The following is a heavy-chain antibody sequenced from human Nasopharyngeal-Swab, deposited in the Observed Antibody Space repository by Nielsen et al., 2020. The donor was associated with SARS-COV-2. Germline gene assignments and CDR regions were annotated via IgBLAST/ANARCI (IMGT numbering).Heavy chain of an antibody. V-gene: IGHV4-39*01. J-gene: IGHJ5*02. Sequence: SETLSLTCAVSGDSISTGRYSWDWIRQPPGKGLAWIGSIYYSGTTYYNPSLKSRVTISVDTSKNQFSLKLNSATAADTAVYYCARWGSWYNWLDPWGQGTQVIVSS. CDR1: GDSISTGRYS. CDR3: ARWGSWYNWLDP. D-gene: IGHD3-16*01. CDR2: IYYSGTT.